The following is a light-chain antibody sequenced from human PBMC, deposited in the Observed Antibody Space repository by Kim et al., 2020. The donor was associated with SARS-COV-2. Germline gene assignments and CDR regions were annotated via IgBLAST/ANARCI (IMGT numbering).Light chain of an antibody. CDR3: SSYAGERV. Sequence: SPGRSVTISCAGASSDVGGYNFVSWYQQHPGKAPKLIIYEVNKRPSGVPDRFSGSKSGDTASLTVAGLQAEDEADYYCSSYAGERVFGGGTQLTVL. V-gene: IGLV2-8*01. CDR1: SSDVGGYNF. J-gene: IGLJ3*02. CDR2: EVN.